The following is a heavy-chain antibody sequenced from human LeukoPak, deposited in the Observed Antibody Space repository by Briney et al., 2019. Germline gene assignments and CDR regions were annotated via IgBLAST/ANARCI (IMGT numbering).Heavy chain of an antibody. CDR3: ARGAPKKGATGRYSSSWYYFDY. CDR2: IIPIFGTA. Sequence: VKVSCKASGGTFSSYAISWVRQAPGQGLEWMGGIIPIFGTANYAQKFQGRVTITADESTSTAYMELSSLRSEDTAVYYCARGAPKKGATGRYSSSWYYFDYWGQGTLVTVSS. V-gene: IGHV1-69*13. CDR1: GGTFSSYA. D-gene: IGHD6-13*01. J-gene: IGHJ4*02.